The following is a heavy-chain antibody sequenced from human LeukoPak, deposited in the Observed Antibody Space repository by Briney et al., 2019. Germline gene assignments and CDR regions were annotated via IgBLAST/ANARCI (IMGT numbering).Heavy chain of an antibody. D-gene: IGHD3-10*01. CDR2: IIPIFGTA. CDR1: GGTFSSYA. J-gene: IGHJ4*02. V-gene: IGHV1-69*05. CDR3: ARGSTGNHSPPHFDY. Sequence: GSSVKVSCKASGGTFSSYAISWVRQAPGQGLEWMRGIIPIFGTANYAQKFQGRVTITTDESTSTAYMELSSLRSEDTAVYYCARGSTGNHSPPHFDYWGQGTLVTVSS.